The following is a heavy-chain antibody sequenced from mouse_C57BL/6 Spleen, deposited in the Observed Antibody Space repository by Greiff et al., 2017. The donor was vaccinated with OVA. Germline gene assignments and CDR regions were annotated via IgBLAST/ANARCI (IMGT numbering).Heavy chain of an antibody. D-gene: IGHD1-1*01. Sequence: EVQGVESGPELVKPGASVKIPCKASGYTFTDYNMDWVKQSHGKSLEWIGDINPNNGGTIYNQKFKGKATLTVDKSSSTAYMELRSLTSEDTAVYYCARSHTVPWYFDVWGTGTTVTVSS. CDR3: ARSHTVPWYFDV. V-gene: IGHV1-18*01. CDR2: INPNNGGT. CDR1: GYTFTDYN. J-gene: IGHJ1*03.